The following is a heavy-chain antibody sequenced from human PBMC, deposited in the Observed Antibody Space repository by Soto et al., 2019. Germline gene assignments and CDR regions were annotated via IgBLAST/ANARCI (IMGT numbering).Heavy chain of an antibody. V-gene: IGHV3-74*01. CDR1: GFSFSGSW. J-gene: IGHJ4*02. CDR3: ASSNTGYDY. CDR2: INSDGSST. D-gene: IGHD2-15*01. Sequence: GGSLRLSCAASGFSFSGSWMHWVRQAPGKGRVWVSRINSDGSSTSYADSVKGRFTISRDNAKNTMYLQMNSLRAEDTAVYYCASSNTGYDYWGQGTLVTVSS.